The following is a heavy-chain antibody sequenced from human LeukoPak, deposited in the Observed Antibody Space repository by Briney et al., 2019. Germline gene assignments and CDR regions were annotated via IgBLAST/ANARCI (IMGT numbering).Heavy chain of an antibody. CDR1: GFTFSSYA. CDR3: ARLRITMVRGVNVAADY. J-gene: IGHJ4*02. CDR2: ISYDGSNK. Sequence: PGGSRRLPCAASGFTFSSYAMHWVRQAPGKGLEWVAVISYDGSNKYYADSVKGRFTISRDNSKNTLYLQMNSLRAEDTAVYYCARLRITMVRGVNVAADYWGQGTLVTVSS. V-gene: IGHV3-30-3*01. D-gene: IGHD3-10*01.